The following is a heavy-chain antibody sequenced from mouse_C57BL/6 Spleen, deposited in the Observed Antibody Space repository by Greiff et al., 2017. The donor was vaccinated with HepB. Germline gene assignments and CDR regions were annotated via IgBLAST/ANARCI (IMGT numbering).Heavy chain of an antibody. CDR3: ASPAGTAQAWFAY. Sequence: QVQLQQSGPELVKPGASVKISCKASGYAFSSSWMNWVKQRPGKGLEWIGRIYPGDGDTNYNGKFKGKATLTADKSSSTAYMQLSSLTSEDSAVYFCASPAGTAQAWFAYWGQGTLVTVSA. D-gene: IGHD3-2*02. V-gene: IGHV1-82*01. J-gene: IGHJ3*01. CDR1: GYAFSSSW. CDR2: IYPGDGDT.